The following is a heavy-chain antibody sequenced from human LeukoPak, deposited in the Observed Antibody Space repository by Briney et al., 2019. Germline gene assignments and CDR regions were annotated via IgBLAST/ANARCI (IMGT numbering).Heavy chain of an antibody. CDR1: GFTFSPYW. J-gene: IGHJ4*02. CDR2: INSDGSST. D-gene: IGHD1-26*01. Sequence: GGSLRLSCAASGFTFSPYWMHWVRQAPEKGLVWVSRINSDGSSTNYADSVKGRFTISRDNTKNTLYLQMNSLRAEDTAVYYCAVVGGYAFDYWGPGTLLTVSS. V-gene: IGHV3-74*01. CDR3: AVVGGYAFDY.